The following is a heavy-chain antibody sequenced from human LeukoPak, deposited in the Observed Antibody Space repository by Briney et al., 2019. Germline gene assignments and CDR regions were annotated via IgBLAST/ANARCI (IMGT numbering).Heavy chain of an antibody. V-gene: IGHV4-34*01. D-gene: IGHD3-22*01. CDR3: ARARSSSGYYTLFDY. J-gene: IGHJ4*02. CDR1: GGSFSGYY. CDR2: INHSGST. Sequence: ETLSLTCAVYGGSFSGYYWSWIRQPPGKGLEWIGEINHSGSTNYNPSLKSRVTISVDTSKNQFSLKLSSVTAADTAVYYCARARSSSGYYTLFDYWGQGTLVTVSS.